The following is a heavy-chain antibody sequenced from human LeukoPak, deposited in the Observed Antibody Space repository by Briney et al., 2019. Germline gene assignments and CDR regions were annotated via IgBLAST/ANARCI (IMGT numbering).Heavy chain of an antibody. Sequence: GGSLRLSCAASGFTFSSYAMSWVRQAPGKGLEWVSGISGGGGTTYYADSVKGRFTISRDNSKNTLYLQMNSLRAEDTAVYYCAKGGPKVYYYYGMDVWGQGTTVTVSS. V-gene: IGHV3-23*01. CDR3: AKGGPKVYYYYGMDV. D-gene: IGHD3-10*01. CDR2: ISGGGGTT. CDR1: GFTFSSYA. J-gene: IGHJ6*02.